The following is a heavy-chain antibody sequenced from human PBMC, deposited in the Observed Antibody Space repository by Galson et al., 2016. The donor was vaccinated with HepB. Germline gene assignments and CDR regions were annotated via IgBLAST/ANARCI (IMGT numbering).Heavy chain of an antibody. CDR2: IIPMFATA. D-gene: IGHD3-16*01. J-gene: IGHJ3*02. CDR3: ARVTDAFDI. Sequence: SCKASGYTFTYYYMYWARQAPGQGLEWMGGIIPMFATADYAQEFQDRVTITADESTNTVYMELSSLRSEDTALYYCARVTDAFDIWGQGIMVTVSS. V-gene: IGHV1-69*01. CDR1: GYTFTYYY.